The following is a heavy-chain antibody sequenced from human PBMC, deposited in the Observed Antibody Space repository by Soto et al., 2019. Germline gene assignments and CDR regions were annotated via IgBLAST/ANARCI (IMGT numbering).Heavy chain of an antibody. Sequence: ESGGGVVQPGGSLRLSCEASGFTFRDFAVHWIRQAPGRGLDWVTLISYDGSNQYFADSVKGRFTISRDNSKNTLSLHMNSLTTDDTAVYFCARQAMAAPKYHYRFLDVWGRGTLVTVSS. CDR3: ARQAMAAPKYHYRFLDV. V-gene: IGHV3-30*04. CDR2: ISYDGSNQ. J-gene: IGHJ6*02. D-gene: IGHD2-2*01. CDR1: GFTFRDFA.